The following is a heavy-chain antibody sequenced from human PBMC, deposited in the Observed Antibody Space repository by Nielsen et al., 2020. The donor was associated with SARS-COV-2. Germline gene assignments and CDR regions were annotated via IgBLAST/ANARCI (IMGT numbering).Heavy chain of an antibody. D-gene: IGHD2-21*01. V-gene: IGHV4-59*08. CDR1: GGSISCYY. CDR2: IFYSGST. Sequence: SETLSLTCTVSGGSISCYYWSWIRQPPGKGLEWIGYIFYSGSTNYNPSLKSRVTISVDTSKNQFSLKLSSVTAADTAVYYCAGGDGEGQYYYYYGMDVWGQGTTVTVSS. CDR3: AGGDGEGQYYYYYGMDV. J-gene: IGHJ6*02.